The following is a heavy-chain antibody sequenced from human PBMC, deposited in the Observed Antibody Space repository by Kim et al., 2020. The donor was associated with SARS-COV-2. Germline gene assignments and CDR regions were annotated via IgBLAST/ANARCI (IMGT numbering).Heavy chain of an antibody. CDR2: IIPIFGTA. J-gene: IGHJ4*02. CDR1: GGTFSSYA. V-gene: IGHV1-69*13. Sequence: SVKVSCKASGGTFSSYAISWVRQAPGQGLEWMGGIIPIFGTANYAQKFQGRVTITADESTSTAYMELSSLRSEDTAVYYCAIYYYDSSGYYYELVYWGQGTLVTVSS. D-gene: IGHD3-22*01. CDR3: AIYYYDSSGYYYELVY.